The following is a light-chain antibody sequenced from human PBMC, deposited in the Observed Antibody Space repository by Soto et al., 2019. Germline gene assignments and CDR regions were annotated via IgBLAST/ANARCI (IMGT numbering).Light chain of an antibody. V-gene: IGKV3-20*01. J-gene: IGKJ4*01. Sequence: NLVTQSPGTPALAPGDRATLSCRASQSLTSSFLAWYQQKPGQTPRLLIYGASIRATDIPDRFSGSGSGTDFTLTISRLEPEDFAVYFCQQYGRLPLSFGGGTKVDIK. CDR3: QQYGRLPLS. CDR2: GAS. CDR1: QSLTSSF.